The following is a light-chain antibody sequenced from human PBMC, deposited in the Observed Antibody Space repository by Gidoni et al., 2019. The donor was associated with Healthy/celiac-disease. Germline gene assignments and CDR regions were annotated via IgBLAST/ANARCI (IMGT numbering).Light chain of an antibody. J-gene: IGKJ1*01. V-gene: IGKV1-5*01. Sequence: DIQMTQSPFTLSASVGDRVTITCRASQSISSWLAWYQQKPGKAPKLLIYDASRFEIGVPSRFSGSGSGTEFTLTISSLQPYDFATYYCQQYNSYRTFGQGTKVEIK. CDR1: QSISSW. CDR2: DAS. CDR3: QQYNSYRT.